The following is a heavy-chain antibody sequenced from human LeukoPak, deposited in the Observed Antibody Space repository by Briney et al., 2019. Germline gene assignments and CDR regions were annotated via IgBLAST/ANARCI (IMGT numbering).Heavy chain of an antibody. CDR2: INHSGST. Sequence: ASETLSLTCAVYGGSFSGYYWSWIRQPPGKGLEWIGEINHSGSTNYNPSLKSRVTISVDTSKNQFSLKLSSVTAADTAVYYCARDLVGATGRSFDPWGQGTLVTVSS. D-gene: IGHD1-26*01. J-gene: IGHJ5*02. CDR3: ARDLVGATGRSFDP. CDR1: GGSFSGYY. V-gene: IGHV4-34*01.